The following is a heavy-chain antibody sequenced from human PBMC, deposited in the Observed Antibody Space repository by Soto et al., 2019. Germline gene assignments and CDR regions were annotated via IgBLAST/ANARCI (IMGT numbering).Heavy chain of an antibody. Sequence: GGSLRLSCAASGFKVGSSYVTWVRQAPGEGLEWVSVIVSGGSTHYADSMTGRFTVSRDVSNNTVYLHMSSLRAEDTAVYFCATDSRNVGIGYFDSWGLGTLVTVSS. CDR3: ATDSRNVGIGYFDS. CDR1: GFKVGSSY. V-gene: IGHV3-53*01. D-gene: IGHD1-26*01. CDR2: IVSGGST. J-gene: IGHJ4*02.